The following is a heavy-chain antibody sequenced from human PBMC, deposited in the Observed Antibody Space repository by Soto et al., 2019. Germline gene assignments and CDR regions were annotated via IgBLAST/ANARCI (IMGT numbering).Heavy chain of an antibody. Sequence: ASVKVSCKASGYPFTSYVISWVRQAPGQGLEWMGWISAYNGNTNYAQKLQGRVTMTTDTSTSTAYMELRSLRSDDTAVYYCARGPDYDFWSGYSTWYFDLWGRGTLVTVSS. CDR2: ISAYNGNT. D-gene: IGHD3-3*01. CDR1: GYPFTSYV. J-gene: IGHJ2*01. CDR3: ARGPDYDFWSGYSTWYFDL. V-gene: IGHV1-18*01.